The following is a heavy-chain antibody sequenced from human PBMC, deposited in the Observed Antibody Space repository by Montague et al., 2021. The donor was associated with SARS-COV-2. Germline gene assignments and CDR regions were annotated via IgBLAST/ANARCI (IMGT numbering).Heavy chain of an antibody. CDR2: VDRSGTA. Sequence: SETLSLTCDFSDGSVSAYFWSWVRQLPGKGLEWIGQVDRSGTAHYSPSLQSRLTLSADTSNNQVSLNLTSVTATDTATYYCARGRDSGTYFGTKYYFQYGLDVWGQGTTVTVSS. D-gene: IGHD3-10*01. CDR3: ARGRDSGTYFGTKYYFQYGLDV. J-gene: IGHJ6*02. V-gene: IGHV4-34*01. CDR1: DGSVSAYF.